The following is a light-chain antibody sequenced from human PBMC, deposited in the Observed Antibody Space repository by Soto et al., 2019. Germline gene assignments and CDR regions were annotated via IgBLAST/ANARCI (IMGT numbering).Light chain of an antibody. V-gene: IGKV1-39*01. J-gene: IGKJ1*01. CDR1: QSISSY. CDR2: AAS. Sequence: DIQMTQSPSSLSASVGDRVTITCRASQSISSYLNWYQQKPGKAPKLLIYAASSLQSGVPSRFSGSGSGTDFTLTISILQPEDFATYYGQQSYSTPCTFGQGTKVEIK. CDR3: QQSYSTPCT.